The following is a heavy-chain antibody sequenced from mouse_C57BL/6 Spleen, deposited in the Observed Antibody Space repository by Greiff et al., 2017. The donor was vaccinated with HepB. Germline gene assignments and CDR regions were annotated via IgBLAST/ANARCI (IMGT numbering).Heavy chain of an antibody. V-gene: IGHV1-52*01. D-gene: IGHD3-2*02. J-gene: IGHJ3*01. CDR1: GYTFTSYW. Sequence: QVQLQQSGAELVRPGSSVKLSCKASGYTFTSYWMHWVKQRPIQGLEWIGNIDPSDSETHYNQKFKDKATLTVDKSSSTAYMQLSSLTSEDSAVYYCAREGGSSGLAYWGQGTLVTVSA. CDR3: AREGGSSGLAY. CDR2: IDPSDSET.